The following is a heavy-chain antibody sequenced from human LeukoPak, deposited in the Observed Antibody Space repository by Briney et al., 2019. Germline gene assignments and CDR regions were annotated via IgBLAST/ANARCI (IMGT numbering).Heavy chain of an antibody. CDR3: ARLFGSGWPGYFYYAMDV. J-gene: IGHJ6*02. V-gene: IGHV3-66*04. Sequence: GSLRLSCAASGITVNSTYISWVRQAPGKGLEWVSVAYSDGNTYYAGSVKGRFTISRDNSKNTLFLQMNSLRAEDTAVYYCARLFGSGWPGYFYYAMDVWGQGTTVAVSS. CDR2: AYSDGNT. CDR1: GITVNSTY. D-gene: IGHD6-19*01.